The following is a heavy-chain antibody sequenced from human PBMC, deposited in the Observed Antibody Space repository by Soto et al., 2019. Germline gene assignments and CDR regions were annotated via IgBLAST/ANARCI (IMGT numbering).Heavy chain of an antibody. V-gene: IGHV1-2*04. J-gene: IGHJ4*02. CDR2: INPNSGGT. D-gene: IGHD3-10*01. Sequence: QVQLVQSGAEVKKPGASVKVSCKASGYTFTDYYMHWVRQAPGQGLEWMGWINPNSGGTNYAQKFQGWVTMTRDTSISTAYRELSRLRSDDTAVDYCARSGSGSYPTCDFWCQGTLVTVSS. CDR3: ARSGSGSYPTCDF. CDR1: GYTFTDYY.